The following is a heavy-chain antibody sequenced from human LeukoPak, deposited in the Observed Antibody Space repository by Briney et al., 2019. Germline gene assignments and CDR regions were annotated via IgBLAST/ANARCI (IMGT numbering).Heavy chain of an antibody. D-gene: IGHD6-19*01. Sequence: SETLSLTCTVSGGSISSSSYYWGWIRQPPGKGLEWIGSIYYSGSTYHNPSLKSRVTISVDTSRNQFSLKLSSVTAADTAVYYCARSTDQWLATYWGQGTLVTVSS. V-gene: IGHV4-39*01. CDR2: IYYSGST. CDR1: GGSISSSSYY. J-gene: IGHJ4*02. CDR3: ARSTDQWLATY.